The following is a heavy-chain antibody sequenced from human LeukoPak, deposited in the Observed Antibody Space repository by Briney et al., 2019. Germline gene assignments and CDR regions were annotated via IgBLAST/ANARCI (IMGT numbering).Heavy chain of an antibody. D-gene: IGHD2-2*01. CDR2: ISSSSSYI. V-gene: IGHV3-21*01. Sequence: GGSLRLSCAASGFTFSSYSMNWVRQAPGKGLEWVSSISSSSSYIYYADSVKGRFTISRDNAKNSLYLQMNSLSAEDTAVYYCARYCSSTSCSLYYYYGMDVWGQGTTVTVSS. J-gene: IGHJ6*02. CDR1: GFTFSSYS. CDR3: ARYCSSTSCSLYYYYGMDV.